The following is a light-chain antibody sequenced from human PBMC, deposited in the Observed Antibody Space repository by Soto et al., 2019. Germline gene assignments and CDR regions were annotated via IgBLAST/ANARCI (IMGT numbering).Light chain of an antibody. CDR1: RNDVGGYNF. CDR2: DVS. CDR3: SSYTTGGTHI. J-gene: IGLJ2*01. V-gene: IGLV2-14*03. Sequence: QSALTQPASVSGSPGQSITISCTGTRNDVGGYNFVSWHQQHPGKAPKLLIFDVSDRPSEVSHRFYGSKSVYTASLTISGLQAEDEADYYCSSYTTGGTHIFGGGTKVTVL.